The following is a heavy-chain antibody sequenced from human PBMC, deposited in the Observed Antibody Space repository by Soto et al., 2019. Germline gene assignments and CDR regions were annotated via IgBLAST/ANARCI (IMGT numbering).Heavy chain of an antibody. CDR3: TRDCSGSNCYGVGGF. J-gene: IGHJ4*02. CDR2: IKQDGSEK. Sequence: RLSCASSGFTLSSYWMSLVRQAPGKGLEWVANIKQDGSEKNYVDSVKGRFTISRDNAKNSLYLQMNSLRAEDTAMYYCTRDCSGSNCYGVGGFWGQGTLVTVSS. V-gene: IGHV3-7*01. D-gene: IGHD2-2*01. CDR1: GFTLSSYW.